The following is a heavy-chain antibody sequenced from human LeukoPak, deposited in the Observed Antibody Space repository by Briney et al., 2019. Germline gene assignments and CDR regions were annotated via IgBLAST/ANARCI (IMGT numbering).Heavy chain of an antibody. J-gene: IGHJ6*03. Sequence: PSETLSLTCTVSGGSISSYYWSWIRQPAGKGLEWIGRIYTSGSTNYNPSLKSRVTISVDTSKNQFSLKMSSVTAADTAVYYCARVGRGADYYYYYMDVWGKGTTVTVSS. V-gene: IGHV4-4*07. CDR2: IYTSGST. D-gene: IGHD3-10*01. CDR3: ARVGRGADYYYYYMDV. CDR1: GGSISSYY.